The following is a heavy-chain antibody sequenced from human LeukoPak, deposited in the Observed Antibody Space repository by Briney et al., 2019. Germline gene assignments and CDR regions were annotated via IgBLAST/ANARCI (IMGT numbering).Heavy chain of an antibody. Sequence: ASVKVSCKASGYTFTGYYMHWVRQAPGQGLEWMGWINPNSGGTNYAQKFQGRVTMTRVTSISTAYMELSRLRSDDTAVYYCARVFGSIYYYDSSGPGAFDIWGQGTMVTVSS. CDR2: INPNSGGT. CDR1: GYTFTGYY. V-gene: IGHV1-2*02. CDR3: ARVFGSIYYYDSSGPGAFDI. D-gene: IGHD3-22*01. J-gene: IGHJ3*02.